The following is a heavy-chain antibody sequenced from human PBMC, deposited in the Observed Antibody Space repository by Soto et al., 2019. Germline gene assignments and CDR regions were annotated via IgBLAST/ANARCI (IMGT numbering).Heavy chain of an antibody. Sequence: QITLKESGPPLVKPTKTLTLTCTFSGFSLTTGGVGVGWIRQPSGKALEWLALIYGDNDKRYSPSLKNRLTITKDTSKNQVVLTMTDMDPVDTATYYCAQRHIAATGTGRDWFDPWGQGTLVTVSS. J-gene: IGHJ5*02. D-gene: IGHD6-13*01. CDR1: GFSLTTGGVG. CDR3: AQRHIAATGTGRDWFDP. CDR2: IYGDNDK. V-gene: IGHV2-5*02.